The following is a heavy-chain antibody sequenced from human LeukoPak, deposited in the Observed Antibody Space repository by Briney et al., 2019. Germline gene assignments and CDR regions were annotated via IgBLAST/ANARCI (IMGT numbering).Heavy chain of an antibody. J-gene: IGHJ4*02. CDR1: GFTFSNYA. CDR3: AKDGGGIVGAAYYFDY. Sequence: GGSLRLSCAASGFTFSNYAMSWVRQAPGKGLEWVSPISDSGASTYYADSVKGRFTISRDNSKNTLYLQMNSLRAEDTAVYYCAKDGGGIVGAAYYFDYWGQGTLVTVSS. CDR2: ISDSGAST. V-gene: IGHV3-23*01. D-gene: IGHD1-26*01.